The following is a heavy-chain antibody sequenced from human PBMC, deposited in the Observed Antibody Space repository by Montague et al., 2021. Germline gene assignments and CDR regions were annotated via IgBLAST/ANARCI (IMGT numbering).Heavy chain of an antibody. V-gene: IGHV4-59*01. CDR2: THYNGNT. J-gene: IGHJ5*02. D-gene: IGHD3-16*01. CDR1: GGSISTYH. CDR3: ARDREHTYGRFFHP. Sequence: SETPSLTCTVSGGSISTYHWIWLRQPPGKGLEWIGETHYNGNTNYNYNPSLKSRVTISVDKSNNQFSLKLSSVTAADTAVYYCARDREHTYGRFFHPWGHGTLVTVSS.